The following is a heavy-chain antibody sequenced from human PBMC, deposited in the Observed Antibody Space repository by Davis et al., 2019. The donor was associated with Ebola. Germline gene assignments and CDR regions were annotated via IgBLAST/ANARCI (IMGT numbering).Heavy chain of an antibody. J-gene: IGHJ4*02. CDR1: GGTFSSYA. CDR3: ASEVDTAMVVELWYFDY. CDR2: IIPILGIA. V-gene: IGHV1-69*04. Sequence: AASVKVSCKASGGTFSSYAISWVRQAPGQGLEWMGRIIPILGIANYAQKFQGRVTITADESTTTAYMELSSLRSEDTAVYYCASEVDTAMVVELWYFDYWGQGTLVTVSS. D-gene: IGHD5-18*01.